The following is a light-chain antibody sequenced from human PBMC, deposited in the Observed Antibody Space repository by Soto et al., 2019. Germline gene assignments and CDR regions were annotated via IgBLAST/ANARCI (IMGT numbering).Light chain of an antibody. CDR3: QQYGSSPRT. V-gene: IGKV3-20*01. J-gene: IGKJ1*01. Sequence: EIVLTQSPGTLSLSPGERATLSCRASQSVSNNYLAWYQQKPGQAPRLLIYGASSRATGIPDRFSGSGSGTEFSLTISRLEPEDFAVFYCQQYGSSPRTFGQGARVYIK. CDR2: GAS. CDR1: QSVSNNY.